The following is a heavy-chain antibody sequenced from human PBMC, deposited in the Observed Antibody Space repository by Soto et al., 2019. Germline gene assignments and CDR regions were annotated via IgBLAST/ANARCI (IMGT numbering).Heavy chain of an antibody. J-gene: IGHJ1*01. CDR3: ATWEERYFQD. V-gene: IGHV3-30*04. CDR1: GFTFNSFT. D-gene: IGHD1-26*01. CDR2: ISHDGSHK. Sequence: QVQLVGSGGGVVQPGRSLRLSCAASGFTFNSFTMHWVRQAPGKGLEWVAVISHDGSHKYTADSVKGRFTISRDDPKNTLYLQMNSLRVEDTAIYYCATWEERYFQDWGQGTLVTVSS.